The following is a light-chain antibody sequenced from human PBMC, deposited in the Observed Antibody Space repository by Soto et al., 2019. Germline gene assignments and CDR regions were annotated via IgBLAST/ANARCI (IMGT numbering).Light chain of an antibody. V-gene: IGKV3-15*01. Sequence: EIVMTQSPATLSVSPGERATLSCRASQSVSSNLAWYQQKPGQAPRLLIYGASTRATGIPARFSGSGSGTELNLPIRSLQADAFAVYYCQPYSDWPWTFGQGDQVAI. CDR2: GAS. CDR1: QSVSSN. CDR3: QPYSDWPWT. J-gene: IGKJ1*01.